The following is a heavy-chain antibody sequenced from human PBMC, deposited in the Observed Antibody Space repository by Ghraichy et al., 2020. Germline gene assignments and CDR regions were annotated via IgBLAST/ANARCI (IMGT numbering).Heavy chain of an antibody. CDR3: AGRSNFLSLNWFDP. J-gene: IGHJ5*02. CDR2: INHSGST. CDR1: GGSFSGYY. Sequence: SQTLSLTCAVYGGSFSGYYWSWIRQPPGKGLEWIGEINHSGSTNYNPSLKSRVTISVDTSKNQFSLKLSSVTAADTAVYYCAGRSNFLSLNWFDPWGQGTLVTVSS. V-gene: IGHV4-34*01. D-gene: IGHD4-11*01.